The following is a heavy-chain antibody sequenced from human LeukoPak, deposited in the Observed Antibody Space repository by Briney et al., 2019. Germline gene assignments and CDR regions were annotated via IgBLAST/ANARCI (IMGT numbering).Heavy chain of an antibody. CDR3: ARGPYCSSPSCPFDY. D-gene: IGHD2-2*01. V-gene: IGHV3-30-3*01. CDR2: ISHDGSNE. J-gene: IGHJ4*02. CDR1: GFTFNSYT. Sequence: PGGSLRLSCVASGFTFNSYTMHWVRQAPGKGLEWVAVISHDGSNEYYADSVKGRFTISRDNYKNTLYLHMNSLRAEDTAVYYCARGPYCSSPSCPFDYWGQGTLVTVSS.